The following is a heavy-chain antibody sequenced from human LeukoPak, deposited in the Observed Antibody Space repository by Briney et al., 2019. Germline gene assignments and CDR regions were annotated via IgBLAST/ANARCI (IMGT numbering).Heavy chain of an antibody. D-gene: IGHD3-3*01. CDR2: ISGSGGST. CDR3: AKGLHKWYYDFWSGYPPNDY. V-gene: IGHV3-23*01. Sequence: PGGSLRLSCAASGFTFSSYAMSWVRQAPGKGLEWVSAISGSGGSTYYADSVKGRFTISRDNSKNTPYLQMNSLRAEDTAVYYCAKGLHKWYYDFWSGYPPNDYWGHGTLVTVSS. J-gene: IGHJ4*01. CDR1: GFTFSSYA.